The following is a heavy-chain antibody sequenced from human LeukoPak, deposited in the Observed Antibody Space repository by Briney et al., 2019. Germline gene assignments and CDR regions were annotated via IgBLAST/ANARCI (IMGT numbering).Heavy chain of an antibody. V-gene: IGHV1-69*13. CDR2: IIPMFGTA. CDR1: GGTFNTFT. D-gene: IGHD2-2*01. J-gene: IGHJ6*03. Sequence: ASVKVSCKASGGTFNTFTISWVRQAPGQGLEWMGGIIPMFGTANYAQRFQGRVTITADESTSTAYMELRSLRSEDTAVYYCTKDGYCRGTNCYRGSYTDYYYYMDVWGNGTTVTVSS. CDR3: TKDGYCRGTNCYRGSYTDYYYYMDV.